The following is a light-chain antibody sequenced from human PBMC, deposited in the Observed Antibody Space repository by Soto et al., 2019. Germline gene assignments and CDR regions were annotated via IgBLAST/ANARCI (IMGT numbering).Light chain of an antibody. Sequence: DIQMTQSPSSVSASVGDRVTVTCRASQGISSWLAWYQQKPGKAPKLLIYAASSLQSGVPSRFSGSGSGTDFTLTISRLEPEDVATYYCQKYNTAPLTFGGGTKVDIK. CDR3: QKYNTAPLT. CDR2: AAS. CDR1: QGISSW. V-gene: IGKV1-12*01. J-gene: IGKJ4*01.